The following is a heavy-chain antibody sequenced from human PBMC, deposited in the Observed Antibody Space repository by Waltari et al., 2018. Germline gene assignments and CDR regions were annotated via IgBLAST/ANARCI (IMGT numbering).Heavy chain of an antibody. CDR2: MSGGGGST. CDR1: GFTFGRSA. CDR3: AKTLSDPSVGGLDV. Sequence: EVQLVESGGGLVQPGGSLRLSCEASGFTFGRSAMTWVRQVPGKGLEGRSAMSGGGGSTYYADSVQGRFIISRDPSKNTLFLQLNSLRVEDTAVYFCAKTLSDPSVGGLDVWGQGTPVTVSS. J-gene: IGHJ6*02. V-gene: IGHV3-23*04. D-gene: IGHD1-26*01.